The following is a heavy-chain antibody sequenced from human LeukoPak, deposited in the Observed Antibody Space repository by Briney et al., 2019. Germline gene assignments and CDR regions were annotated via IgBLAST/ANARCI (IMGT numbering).Heavy chain of an antibody. Sequence: SETLSLTCAVYGGSFSGYYWSWIRQPPGKGLEWIGEINHSGSTNYNPSLKSRVTISVDTSNNQFSLKLSSVTAADTAVYYCARRKRGRDGPNGSFYYFDYWGQGTLVTVSS. CDR1: GGSFSGYY. J-gene: IGHJ4*02. V-gene: IGHV4-34*01. CDR3: ARRKRGRDGPNGSFYYFDY. CDR2: INHSGST. D-gene: IGHD5-24*01.